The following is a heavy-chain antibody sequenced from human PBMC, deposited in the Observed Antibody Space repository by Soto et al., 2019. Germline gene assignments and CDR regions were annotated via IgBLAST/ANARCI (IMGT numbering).Heavy chain of an antibody. CDR2: ISSSSSYI. CDR1: GFTFSSYS. CDR3: AKEVVVSYYYYMDV. J-gene: IGHJ6*03. V-gene: IGHV3-21*01. D-gene: IGHD2-15*01. Sequence: EVQLVESGGGLVKPGGSLRLSCAASGFTFSSYSMNWVRQAPGKGLEWVSSISSSSSYIYYADSVKGRFTISRDNAKNSLYLQMNSLRAEDTAVYYCAKEVVVSYYYYMDVWGKGTTVTVS.